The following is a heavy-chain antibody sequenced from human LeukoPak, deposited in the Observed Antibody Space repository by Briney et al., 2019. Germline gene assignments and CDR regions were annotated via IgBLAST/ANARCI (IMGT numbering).Heavy chain of an antibody. Sequence: PSETLSLTCTVSGGSISRGGYYGSWIRQHPGKGRDWIRYIYYSGSTYYNPSLKSQVAISVVTSTNQFSLKLSSVTAADTAVYYCARAGWPTPHLNYFAYWGQGTLVTVSS. D-gene: IGHD2-15*01. J-gene: IGHJ4*02. V-gene: IGHV4-31*01. CDR2: IYYSGST. CDR3: ARAGWPTPHLNYFAY. CDR1: GGSISRGGYY.